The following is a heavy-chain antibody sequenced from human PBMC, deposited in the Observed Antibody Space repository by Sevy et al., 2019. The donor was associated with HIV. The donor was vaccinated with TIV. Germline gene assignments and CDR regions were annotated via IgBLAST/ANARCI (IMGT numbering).Heavy chain of an antibody. CDR2: IRSKAKSHAT. D-gene: IGHD3-22*01. CDR1: GFIFSGSA. Sequence: GGSLRLSCAASGFIFSGSAIHWVRQTPGKGLEWVGRIRSKAKSHATDYAASVKGRFTISRDDSKNTAYLQMNSLKSEDTAVYYCNRFWYERSGSSGAWGQGSLVTVSS. J-gene: IGHJ4*02. CDR3: NRFWYERSGSSGA. V-gene: IGHV3-73*01.